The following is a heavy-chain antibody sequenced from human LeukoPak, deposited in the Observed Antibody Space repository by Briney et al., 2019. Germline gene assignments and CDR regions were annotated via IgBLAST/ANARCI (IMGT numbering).Heavy chain of an antibody. D-gene: IGHD4-23*01. CDR1: GFTFSSYA. Sequence: RTGGSLRLSCAASGFTFSSYAMHWVRQAPGKGLEWVAVISYDGSNKYYADSVKGRFTISRDNSKNTLYLQMNSLRAEDTAVYYCARDPGNVGGNSFDYWGQGTLVTVSS. CDR3: ARDPGNVGGNSFDY. CDR2: ISYDGSNK. V-gene: IGHV3-30-3*01. J-gene: IGHJ4*02.